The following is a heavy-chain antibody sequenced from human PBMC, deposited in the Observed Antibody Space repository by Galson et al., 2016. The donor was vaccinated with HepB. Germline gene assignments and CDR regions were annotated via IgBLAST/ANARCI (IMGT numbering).Heavy chain of an antibody. V-gene: IGHV3-7*01. D-gene: IGHD6-19*01. J-gene: IGHJ4*02. CDR1: GFGLFNFW. CDR2: IKNDGSEK. Sequence: SLRLSCAASGFGLFNFWMNWVRQTPGGGLEWVANIKNDGSEKHYVDSVKGRFTISSDNAKNLLYLQMNSLRADDTAVYFCARWDYTSGPLDSWGRGTLVTVSS. CDR3: ARWDYTSGPLDS.